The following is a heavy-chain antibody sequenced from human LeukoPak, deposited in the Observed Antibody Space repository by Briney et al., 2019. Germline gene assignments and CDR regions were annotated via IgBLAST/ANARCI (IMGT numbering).Heavy chain of an antibody. CDR3: ARDHLGSGSYSSGERVY. CDR2: INTYNGNT. J-gene: IGHJ4*02. CDR1: GYTFPSYG. D-gene: IGHD1-26*01. Sequence: ASVKVSCKASGYTFPSYGISWVRQAPGQGLEWMGWINTYNGNTDYAQKIQGRVTMTTETSTSTAYMELRSLRSDDTAVSYCARDHLGSGSYSSGERVYWGQGTLVTVSS. V-gene: IGHV1-18*01.